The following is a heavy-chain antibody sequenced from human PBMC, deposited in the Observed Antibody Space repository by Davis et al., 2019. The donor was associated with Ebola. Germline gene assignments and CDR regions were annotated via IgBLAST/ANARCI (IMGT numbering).Heavy chain of an antibody. V-gene: IGHV3-7*03. J-gene: IGHJ6*02. CDR1: GFTFSSYW. D-gene: IGHD1-26*01. CDR3: ATRYSGNFWDLYYYYGMDV. CDR2: IENDGSKK. Sequence: ESLKISCAASGFTFSSYWMSWVRQAPGKGLEWVATIENDGSKKYYMDSVKGRFTFSRDNAKNSLYLQMNSLRAEDTAVYYCATRYSGNFWDLYYYYGMDVWGQGTTVTVSS.